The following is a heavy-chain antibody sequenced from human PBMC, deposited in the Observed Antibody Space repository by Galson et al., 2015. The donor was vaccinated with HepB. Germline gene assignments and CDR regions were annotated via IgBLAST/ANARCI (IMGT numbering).Heavy chain of an antibody. V-gene: IGHV3-30*03. Sequence: SLRLSCAASGFTSSSYGMHWVRQAPGKGLEWVAVISYDGSNKYYADSVKGRFTISRDNSKTTLYLQMNSLREEAVLMDGGPGTTGSFDYWGQGTLVTVSS. CDR1: GFTSSSYG. D-gene: IGHD1-1*01. CDR3: PGTTGSFDY. CDR2: ISYDGSNK. J-gene: IGHJ4*02.